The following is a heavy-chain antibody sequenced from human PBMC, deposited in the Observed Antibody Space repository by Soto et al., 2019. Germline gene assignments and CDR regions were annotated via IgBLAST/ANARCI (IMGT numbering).Heavy chain of an antibody. J-gene: IGHJ6*03. D-gene: IGHD3-3*01. V-gene: IGHV3-11*01. CDR2: ISSSGSTI. CDR3: AREAFFWTTDGDYYSYYYMDV. Sequence: GGSLRLSCAASGFTFSDYYMSWIRQAPGKGLEWVSYISSSGSTIYYADSVKGRFTISRDNAKNSRYLQMNSLRAEDTAVYYCAREAFFWTTDGDYYSYYYMDVWGKGTTVTVSS. CDR1: GFTFSDYY.